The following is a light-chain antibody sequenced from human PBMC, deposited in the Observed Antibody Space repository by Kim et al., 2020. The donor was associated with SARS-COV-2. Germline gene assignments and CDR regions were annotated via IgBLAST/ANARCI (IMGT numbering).Light chain of an antibody. CDR1: QSLVSSDGNAY. Sequence: PASIACTSSQSLVSSDGNAYLNWLHQRPGQSPRRLIYKVSNRDSGVPDRFIGSGSGTDFTLLISRVEAEDVGVYYCMQGTHLPFTFGPGTKVDIK. J-gene: IGKJ3*01. CDR2: KVS. CDR3: MQGTHLPFT. V-gene: IGKV2-30*01.